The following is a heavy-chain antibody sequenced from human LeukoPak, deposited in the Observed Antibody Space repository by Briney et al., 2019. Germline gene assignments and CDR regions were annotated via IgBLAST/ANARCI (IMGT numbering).Heavy chain of an antibody. Sequence: GGSLRLSCAASGFTFSSYWMNWARKAPGKGLEWVASINHNGNVNYYVDSVKGRFTISRDNAKNSLYLQMSNLRAEDTAVYFCARGGGLDVWGRGATVTVSS. CDR1: GFTFSSYW. J-gene: IGHJ6*02. V-gene: IGHV3-7*03. CDR3: ARGGGLDV. D-gene: IGHD3-16*01. CDR2: INHNGNVN.